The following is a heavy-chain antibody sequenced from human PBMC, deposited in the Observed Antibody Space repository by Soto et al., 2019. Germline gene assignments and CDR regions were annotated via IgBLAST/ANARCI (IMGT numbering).Heavy chain of an antibody. Sequence: TLSLTCAVSGDTISTGGYSWAWIRQHPGKGLEWIGYIYYSGSTYYNPSLKSRVTISVDTSKNQFSLKLSPVTAAETAEYCCARSGVYFVWGSLIRGYFYYYGMDVGGKGTTVTVSS. D-gene: IGHD3-16*01. CDR1: GDTISTGGYS. CDR2: IYYSGST. CDR3: ARSGVYFVWGSLIRGYFYYYGMDV. V-gene: IGHV4-31*11. J-gene: IGHJ6*04.